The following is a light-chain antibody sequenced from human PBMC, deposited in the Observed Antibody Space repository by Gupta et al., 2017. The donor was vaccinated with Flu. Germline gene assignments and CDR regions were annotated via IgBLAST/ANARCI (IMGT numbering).Light chain of an antibody. CDR3: QQYRTRWT. Sequence: SPSTLSASVGDKVTVTCRASHSIYSSLAWYQQKPGKAPKLLIYEASSLESGVPSRFSGSGSGTEFALTITSLQPEDFATYYCQQYRTRWTFGQGTKVEIK. CDR1: HSIYSS. CDR2: EAS. V-gene: IGKV1-5*03. J-gene: IGKJ1*01.